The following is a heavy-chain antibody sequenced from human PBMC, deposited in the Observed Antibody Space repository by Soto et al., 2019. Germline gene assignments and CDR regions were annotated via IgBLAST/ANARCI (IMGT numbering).Heavy chain of an antibody. CDR1: GFTFSSYG. CDR3: ARDIAAAASDAFDI. D-gene: IGHD6-13*01. CDR2: IWYDGSNK. Sequence: GGSLRLSCAASGFTFSSYGMHWVRQAPGKGLEWVAVIWYDGSNKYYADSVKGRFTISRDNSKNTLYLQMNSLRAEDTAVYYCARDIAAAASDAFDIWGQGTMVTVSS. V-gene: IGHV3-33*01. J-gene: IGHJ3*02.